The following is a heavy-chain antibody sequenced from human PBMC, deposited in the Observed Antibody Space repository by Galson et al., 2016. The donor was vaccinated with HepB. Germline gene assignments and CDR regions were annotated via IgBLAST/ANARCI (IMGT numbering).Heavy chain of an antibody. CDR1: GDSITRSSSY. CDR3: ARHTVMPAAMGE. V-gene: IGHV4-39*01. Sequence: SETLSLTCTVSGDSITRSSSYWVWIRQPPGKGLEWIGTVDYSGSTYHNPSLESRVNILVDTSKNQFSLSLNPVTAADTALYFCARHTVMPAAMGEWGQGTRVTVSS. CDR2: VDYSGST. D-gene: IGHD2-2*01. J-gene: IGHJ4*02.